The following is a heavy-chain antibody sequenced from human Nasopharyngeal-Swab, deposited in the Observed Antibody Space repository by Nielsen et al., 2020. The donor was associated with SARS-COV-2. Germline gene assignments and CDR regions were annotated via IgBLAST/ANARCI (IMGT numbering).Heavy chain of an antibody. V-gene: IGHV3-9*01. D-gene: IGHD3-10*01. CDR3: AKDPYGSGTWDG. CDR1: GFTFDDYT. Sequence: SLKISCAASGFTFDDYTMHWVRQPPGKGLEWVSGISWNSRSIGHADSVKGRFTISRDNAKNSLYLQMNSLRAEDTALYYCAKDPYGSGTWDGWGQGTLVTVSS. J-gene: IGHJ4*02. CDR2: ISWNSRSI.